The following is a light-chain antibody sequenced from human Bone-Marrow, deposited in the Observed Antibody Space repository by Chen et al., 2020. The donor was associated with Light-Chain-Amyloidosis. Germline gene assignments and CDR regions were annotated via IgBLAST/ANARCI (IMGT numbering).Light chain of an antibody. CDR3: QVWDRSSDRPV. Sequence: SYVLTPPSSVSVAPGQTATIACGGNNIGSTSVHWYQQTPGQAPLLVVYDDSDRPSGIPERLSGSNSGNTATLTISGVEAGDEADYYCQVWDRSSDRPVFGGGTKLTVL. CDR1: NIGSTS. CDR2: DDS. J-gene: IGLJ3*02. V-gene: IGLV3-21*02.